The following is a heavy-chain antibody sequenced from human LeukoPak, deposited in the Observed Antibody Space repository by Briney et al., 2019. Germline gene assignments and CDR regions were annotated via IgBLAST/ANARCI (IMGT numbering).Heavy chain of an antibody. D-gene: IGHD1-26*01. V-gene: IGHV3-30*18. J-gene: IGHJ4*02. CDR3: AKDFSGTYYYFDY. Sequence: GGSLRLSCAASGFTFSSYGMHWVRQAPSKGLEWVAVISYDGSNKYYADSVKGRFTISRDNSKNTLYLQMNSLRAEDTAVYYCAKDFSGTYYYFDYWGQGTLVTVSS. CDR1: GFTFSSYG. CDR2: ISYDGSNK.